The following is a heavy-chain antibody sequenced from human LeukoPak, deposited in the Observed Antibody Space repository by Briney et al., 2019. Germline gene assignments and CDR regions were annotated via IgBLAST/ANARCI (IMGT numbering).Heavy chain of an antibody. J-gene: IGHJ4*02. D-gene: IGHD6-25*01. V-gene: IGHV3-30*03. Sequence: GGSLKLSCAASGFTFGSYGMHWVRQAPGKGLEWVAFISYDRSETYYADSVKGRFSISRDNSKNTVYPQMNSLRTEDRAVYYCAREGGYYFDHWGQGTLVTVSS. CDR1: GFTFGSYG. CDR3: AREGGYYFDH. CDR2: ISYDRSET.